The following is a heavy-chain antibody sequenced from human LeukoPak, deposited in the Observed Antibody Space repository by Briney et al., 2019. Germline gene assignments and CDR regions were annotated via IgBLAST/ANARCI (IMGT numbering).Heavy chain of an antibody. V-gene: IGHV1-69*01. J-gene: IGHJ5*02. CDR1: GGTFISYA. Sequence: ASVKVSCKASGGTFISYAISWVRQPPGQGLEWVGGIIPIFGTANYAQKFQGRVTITADESTSTAYMEMSSLRSEDTAVYYCARGSTPAAEWFDPWGQGTLVTVSS. CDR2: IIPIFGTA. CDR3: ARGSTPAAEWFDP.